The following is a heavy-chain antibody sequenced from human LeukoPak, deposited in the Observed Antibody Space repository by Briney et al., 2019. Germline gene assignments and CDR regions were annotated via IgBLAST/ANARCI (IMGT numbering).Heavy chain of an antibody. D-gene: IGHD5-12*01. Sequence: GGSLRLSCAASGFTFSSYGMHWVRQVPGKGLEWVAVISYDGSNKYYADSVKGRFTISRDNSKNTLYLQMNSLRAEDTAVYYCAKDWGEVGYVPNWFDPWGQGTLVTVSS. CDR3: AKDWGEVGYVPNWFDP. CDR2: ISYDGSNK. CDR1: GFTFSSYG. J-gene: IGHJ5*02. V-gene: IGHV3-30*18.